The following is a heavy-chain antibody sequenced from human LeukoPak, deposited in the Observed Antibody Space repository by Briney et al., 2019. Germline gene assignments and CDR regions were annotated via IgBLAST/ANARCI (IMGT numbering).Heavy chain of an antibody. CDR1: GGSFSGYY. D-gene: IGHD3-10*01. J-gene: IGHJ5*02. CDR2: INHSGST. CDR3: AGLRGRYYYGSGSSLGP. V-gene: IGHV4-34*01. Sequence: KPSETLSLTCAVYGGSFSGYYWSWIRQPPGKGLEWIGEINHSGSTNYNPSLKSRVTISVDTSKNQFSLKLSSVTAADTAVYYCAGLRGRYYYGSGSSLGPWGQGTLVTVSS.